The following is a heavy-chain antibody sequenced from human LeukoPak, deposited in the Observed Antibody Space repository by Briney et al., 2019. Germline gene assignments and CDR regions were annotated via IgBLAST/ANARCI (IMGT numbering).Heavy chain of an antibody. Sequence: GESLKISCKASGYTFSTYLIAWVRQVPGKGLEWMGIIYPGDSNVNYSPSFQGQVTISADKSINTAYLQWNSLQASDTAMYYCARLSSGGEGGYYFDYWGQGTLVTVSS. V-gene: IGHV5-51*01. CDR1: GYTFSTYL. J-gene: IGHJ4*02. D-gene: IGHD6-19*01. CDR2: IYPGDSNV. CDR3: ARLSSGGEGGYYFDY.